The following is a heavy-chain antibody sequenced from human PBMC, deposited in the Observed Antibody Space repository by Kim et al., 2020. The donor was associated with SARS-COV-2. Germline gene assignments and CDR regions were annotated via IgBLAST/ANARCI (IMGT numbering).Heavy chain of an antibody. CDR2: INHSGST. D-gene: IGHD5-12*01. V-gene: IGHV4-34*01. CDR3: ARVLRVGPNSGYDSN. CDR1: GGSFSGYY. J-gene: IGHJ4*02. Sequence: SETLSLTCAVYGGSFSGYYWSWIRQPPGKGLEWIGEINHSGSTNYNPSLKSRVTISVDTSKNQFSLKLSSVTAADTAVYYCARVLRVGPNSGYDSNWGQGTLVTVSS.